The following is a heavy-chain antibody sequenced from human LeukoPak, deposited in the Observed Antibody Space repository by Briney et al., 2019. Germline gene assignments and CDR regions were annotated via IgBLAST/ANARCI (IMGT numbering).Heavy chain of an antibody. Sequence: GASVKVSCKASGGTFSSYAISWVRQAPGQGLEWMGRIIPILGIANYAQKFQGRVTITADKSTSTTYMELSSLRSEDTAVYYCAGSGSYSNNWFDPWGQGTLVTVSS. CDR2: IIPILGIA. CDR1: GGTFSSYA. CDR3: AGSGSYSNNWFDP. V-gene: IGHV1-69*04. D-gene: IGHD3-10*01. J-gene: IGHJ5*02.